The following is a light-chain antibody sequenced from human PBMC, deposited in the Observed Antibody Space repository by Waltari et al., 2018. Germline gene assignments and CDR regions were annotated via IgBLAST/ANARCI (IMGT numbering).Light chain of an antibody. CDR1: QGISNS. V-gene: IGKV1-27*01. J-gene: IGKJ3*01. CDR3: QKYNSAPIFT. Sequence: DIQMTQSPSSLSASVGDRVTITCRASQGISNSLAWYQQKPGKVPKLLIYAASTLQSGVPSRFSGSGSGTDFTLTISSLQPEDVATYYCQKYNSAPIFTFGPGTKVDIK. CDR2: AAS.